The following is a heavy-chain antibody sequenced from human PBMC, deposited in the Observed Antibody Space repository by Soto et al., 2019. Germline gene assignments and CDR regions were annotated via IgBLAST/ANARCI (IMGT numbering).Heavy chain of an antibody. CDR2: IYSGGST. J-gene: IGHJ4*02. CDR1: GFTVSSNY. CDR3: AREAYCGGDCYRLYDY. Sequence: EVQLVESGGGLVQPGGSPRLSCAASGFTVSSNYMSWVRQAPGKGLEWVSVIYSGGSTYYADSVKGRFTISRDNSKNTLYLQMNSLRAEDTAVYYCAREAYCGGDCYRLYDYWGQGTLVTVSS. V-gene: IGHV3-66*01. D-gene: IGHD2-21*02.